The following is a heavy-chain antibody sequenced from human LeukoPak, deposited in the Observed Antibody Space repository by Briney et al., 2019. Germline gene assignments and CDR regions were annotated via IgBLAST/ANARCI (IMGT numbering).Heavy chain of an antibody. J-gene: IGHJ6*03. CDR1: GYTFTGYY. D-gene: IGHD3-22*01. CDR3: ARDLKAWITMIVVVITISAAGDYYYYMDV. V-gene: IGHV1-2*02. CDR2: INPNSGGT. Sequence: ASVKVSCKASGYTFTGYYMHWVRQAPGQGLEWMGWINPNSGGTNYAQKFQGRVTMTRDTSISTAYMELSRLRSDDTAVYYCARDLKAWITMIVVVITISAAGDYYYYMDVWGKGTTVTVSS.